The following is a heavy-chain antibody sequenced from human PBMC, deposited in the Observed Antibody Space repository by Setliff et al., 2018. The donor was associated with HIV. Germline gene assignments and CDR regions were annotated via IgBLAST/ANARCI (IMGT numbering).Heavy chain of an antibody. CDR1: GFTFSSYS. V-gene: IGHV3-21*01. CDR3: ARGRGYYGSGDNWFDP. Sequence: KPGGSLRLSCAASGFTFSSYSMNWVRLAPGKGLEWVSSISSSSSYIYYADSVKGRFTISRDNAKNSLYLQMNSLRAEDTAVYYCARGRGYYGSGDNWFDPWGQGTLVTVSS. J-gene: IGHJ5*02. CDR2: ISSSSSYI. D-gene: IGHD3-10*01.